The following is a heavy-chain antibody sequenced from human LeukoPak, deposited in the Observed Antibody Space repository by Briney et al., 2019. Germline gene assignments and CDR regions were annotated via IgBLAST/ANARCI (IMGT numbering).Heavy chain of an antibody. Sequence: SSETLSLTCTVSGGSISSYYWSWIRQPPGKGLEWIGYIYYSGSTNYNPSLKSRVTISVDTSKNQFSLKLSSVTAADTAVYYCARGYCSGWYYFDYWGQGTLVTVSS. CDR2: IYYSGST. V-gene: IGHV4-59*01. J-gene: IGHJ4*02. CDR1: GGSISSYY. D-gene: IGHD6-19*01. CDR3: ARGYCSGWYYFDY.